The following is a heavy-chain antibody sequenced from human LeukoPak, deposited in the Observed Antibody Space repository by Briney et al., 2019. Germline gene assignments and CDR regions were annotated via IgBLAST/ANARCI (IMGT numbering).Heavy chain of an antibody. V-gene: IGHV4-34*01. CDR3: ARLTVDVLLWFGESIPRSNWFDP. CDR1: GGSFSGYY. D-gene: IGHD3-10*01. J-gene: IGHJ5*02. CDR2: INHSGST. Sequence: PSETLSLTCAVYGGSFSGYYWSWIRQPPGKGLEWIGEINHSGSTNYNPSLKSRVTISVDTSKNQFSLKLSSVTAADTAVYYCARLTVDVLLWFGESIPRSNWFDPWGQGTLVTVSS.